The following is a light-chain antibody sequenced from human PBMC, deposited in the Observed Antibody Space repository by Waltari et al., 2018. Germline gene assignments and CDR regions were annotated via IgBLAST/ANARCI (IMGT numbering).Light chain of an antibody. CDR1: SSDVGAYTY. J-gene: IGLJ2*01. Sequence: QSALTQPRSVSASPGQSVTISCPGSSSDVGAYTYVPWYQQHPGKAPKLIIYDVTDRPSGVPDRFSGSKSGNTASLTISGLQSEDEADYYCCSYAGRSIFGLFGGGTKLTVL. CDR2: DVT. CDR3: CSYAGRSIFGL. V-gene: IGLV2-11*01.